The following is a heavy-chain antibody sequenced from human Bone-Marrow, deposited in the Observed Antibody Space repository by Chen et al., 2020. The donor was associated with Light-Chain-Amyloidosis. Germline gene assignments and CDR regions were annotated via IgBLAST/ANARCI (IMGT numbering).Heavy chain of an antibody. D-gene: IGHD3-9*01. J-gene: IGHJ4*02. CDR2: IYFRGDT. CDR3: VRQRRGIGWLPVY. V-gene: IGHV4-39*01. CDR1: SGSISSDNYY. Sequence: QLQLQESGPGLVKTSETLSLTCTVSSGSISSDNYYWGWIRQPPGQGLEWIGSIYFRGDTYYRPSLRSRVTISVDTSKNQFSLILKSMTAADTAVYYCVRQRRGIGWLPVYWGQGTLVTVSS.